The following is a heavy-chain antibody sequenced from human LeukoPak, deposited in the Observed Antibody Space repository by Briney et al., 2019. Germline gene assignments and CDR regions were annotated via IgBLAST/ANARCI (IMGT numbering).Heavy chain of an antibody. CDR2: ISSSSSYI. V-gene: IGHV3-21*01. J-gene: IGHJ4*02. CDR3: ARDLKSRPDY. CDR1: GFTFSSYG. Sequence: GGSLRLSCAASGFTFSSYGMHWVRQAPGKGLEWVSSISSSSSYIYYADSVKGRFTISRDNVKNSLYLQMNSLRAEDTAVYYCARDLKSRPDYWGQGTLVTVSS.